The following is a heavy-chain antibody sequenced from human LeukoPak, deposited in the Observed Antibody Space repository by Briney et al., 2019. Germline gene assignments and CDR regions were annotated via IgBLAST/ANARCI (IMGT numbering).Heavy chain of an antibody. D-gene: IGHD5-12*01. CDR1: GYSFTNFW. Sequence: GESLKISCKGSGYSFTNFWIAWVRQMPGKGLEWMGIIDPGDSDTRYSPSFQGQVTISADKSITTAYLQWSSLKASDSAMYYCGRSGYIGYELDYWGQGTLVTVSS. CDR3: GRSGYIGYELDY. V-gene: IGHV5-51*01. CDR2: IDPGDSDT. J-gene: IGHJ4*02.